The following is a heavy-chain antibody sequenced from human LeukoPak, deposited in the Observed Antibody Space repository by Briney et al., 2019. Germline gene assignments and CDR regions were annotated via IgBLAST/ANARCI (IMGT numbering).Heavy chain of an antibody. CDR3: AREILGSAFSFDY. D-gene: IGHD1-26*01. CDR2: ILYDGRTT. J-gene: IGHJ4*02. Sequence: GALRLSCAASGFTFRSYTMHWVRQVPGKGLEWVAVILYDGRTTNYAESVRGRFTISRDTSENTLYLQMNNLRPEDTAIYYCAREILGSAFSFDYWGQGTLVTVSS. CDR1: GFTFRSYT. V-gene: IGHV3-30*04.